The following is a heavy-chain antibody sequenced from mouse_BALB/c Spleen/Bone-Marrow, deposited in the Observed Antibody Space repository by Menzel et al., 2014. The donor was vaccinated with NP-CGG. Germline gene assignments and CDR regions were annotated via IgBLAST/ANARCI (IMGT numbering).Heavy chain of an antibody. D-gene: IGHD3-1*01. Sequence: DVQLVESGGGLVKPGGSLKLSCAASGFTFSYYGMSWVRQSPEKRLEWVAEISSGGSYTYYPDTVTGRFTISRDNAENSLYLEMSSLRSEDTAMYYCARDSSGYFDYWGQGTTLTVSS. V-gene: IGHV5-9-4*01. J-gene: IGHJ2*01. CDR1: GFTFSYYG. CDR2: ISSGGSYT. CDR3: ARDSSGYFDY.